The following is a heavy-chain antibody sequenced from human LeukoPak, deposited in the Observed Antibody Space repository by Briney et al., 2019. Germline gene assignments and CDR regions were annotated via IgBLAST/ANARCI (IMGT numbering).Heavy chain of an antibody. CDR2: LRYDGSNK. CDR1: GFTFSTYG. CDR3: AKDVVNCGSTSCYFYYYMDV. J-gene: IGHJ6*03. V-gene: IGHV3-30*02. Sequence: GGSLRLSCAASGFTFSTYGTHWVRQAPGKGLEWVAFLRYDGSNKYYADSVKGRSTISRDNSKNALYLQMNSLRAEDTAVYYCAKDVVNCGSTSCYFYYYMDVWGKGTTVTVSS. D-gene: IGHD2-2*01.